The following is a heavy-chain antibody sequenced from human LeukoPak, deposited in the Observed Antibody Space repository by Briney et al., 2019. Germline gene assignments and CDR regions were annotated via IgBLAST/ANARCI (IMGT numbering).Heavy chain of an antibody. CDR2: INQDGGKK. Sequence: GGSLRLSCAASGFTFSSQWMTWVRQAPGKGLEWVANINQDGGKKYYVDSVRGRFAISRDNAENSVYLQMNSLRAEDTALYYCARGGAPDNWGQGTLVTVSS. V-gene: IGHV3-7*01. CDR3: ARGGAPDN. CDR1: GFTFSSQW. D-gene: IGHD1-26*01. J-gene: IGHJ4*02.